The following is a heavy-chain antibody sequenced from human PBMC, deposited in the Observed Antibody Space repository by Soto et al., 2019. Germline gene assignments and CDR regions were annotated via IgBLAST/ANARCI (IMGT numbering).Heavy chain of an antibody. CDR2: INDSGNI. D-gene: IGHD3-10*01. CDR1: GGSFSGYQ. CDR3: ARGLILWFGELSRRGGYYYCMDV. J-gene: IGHJ6*03. V-gene: IGHV4-34*01. Sequence: QVQLQQWGAGLLKPSETLSLTCAVYGGSFSGYQWTWIRQTPGKGLEWIGEINDSGNINYNPSLKSRGTILVDTAKKQISLKLSSVTAADAAVYYCARGLILWFGELSRRGGYYYCMDVWGKGTTVTVS.